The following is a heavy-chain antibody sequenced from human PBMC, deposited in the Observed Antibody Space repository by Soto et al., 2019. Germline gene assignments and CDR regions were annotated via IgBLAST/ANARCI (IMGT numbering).Heavy chain of an antibody. CDR3: ATSGHCNSLKCTSFDM. CDR2: VGGTGDT. Sequence: EVQLFESGGALVQPGGSLRLSCAASRLTFSNYVVNWVRQAPGKGLEWVSTVGGTGDTYYPDSVKGRFTISRDNSKNIISLQMSGLRAEVTAVYYCATSGHCNSLKCTSFDMWGQGTMVAVSS. J-gene: IGHJ3*02. D-gene: IGHD2-2*01. V-gene: IGHV3-23*01. CDR1: RLTFSNYV.